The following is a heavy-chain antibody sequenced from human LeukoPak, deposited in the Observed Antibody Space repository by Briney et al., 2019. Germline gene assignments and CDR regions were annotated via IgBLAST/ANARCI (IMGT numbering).Heavy chain of an antibody. CDR1: GGSFSGYY. CDR2: INHSGST. CDR3: ARHIWNQDYGDYEWNYYFDY. Sequence: PSETLSLTCAVYGGSFSGYYWSWIRQPPGKGLEWIGEINHSGSTNYNPSLKSRVTMSVDTSKNQFSLKLSSVTAADTAVYYCARHIWNQDYGDYEWNYYFDYWGQGTLVTVSS. D-gene: IGHD4-17*01. V-gene: IGHV4-34*01. J-gene: IGHJ4*02.